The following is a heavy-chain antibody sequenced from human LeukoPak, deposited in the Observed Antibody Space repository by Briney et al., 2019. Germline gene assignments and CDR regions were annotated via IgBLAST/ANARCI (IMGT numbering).Heavy chain of an antibody. Sequence: PRGSLRLSCAASGFTFSNYWMTWVRQAPEKGLEWVANIKQDGSEKYYVDSVKGRFTISRDNAKNSLYLQVNGLRAEDTAVYYCVRDTGGSGSYPDYWGPGTLVTVSS. CDR2: IKQDGSEK. CDR1: GFTFSNYW. V-gene: IGHV3-7*01. D-gene: IGHD1-26*01. J-gene: IGHJ4*02. CDR3: VRDTGGSGSYPDY.